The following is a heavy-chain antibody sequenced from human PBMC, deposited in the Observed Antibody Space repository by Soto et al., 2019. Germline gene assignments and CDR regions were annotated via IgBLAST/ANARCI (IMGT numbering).Heavy chain of an antibody. Sequence: ASVKVSCKASGYTFASYGISWVRQAPGQGLEWMGWISAYNGNTNYAQKLQGRVTMTTDTSTSTAYMELRSLRSDDTAVYYCARDRGWLQSNWFDPWGQGTLVTVSS. CDR3: ARDRGWLQSNWFDP. CDR1: GYTFASYG. D-gene: IGHD4-4*01. CDR2: ISAYNGNT. J-gene: IGHJ5*02. V-gene: IGHV1-18*04.